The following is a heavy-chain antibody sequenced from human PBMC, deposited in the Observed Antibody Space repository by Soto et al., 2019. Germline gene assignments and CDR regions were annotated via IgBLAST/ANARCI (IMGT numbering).Heavy chain of an antibody. CDR1: GGSISSYY. J-gene: IGHJ4*01. CDR3: ARGLSIADRQGFDY. V-gene: IGHV4-59*01. Sequence: PSETLSLTCTLSGGSISSYYWSWIRQPPGKGLEWIGYIYYSGSTNYNPSLKSRVTISVDTSKNQFSLNLSSVTAADTAGYYCARGLSIADRQGFDYRGHGTLFTACS. D-gene: IGHD6-6*01. CDR2: IYYSGST.